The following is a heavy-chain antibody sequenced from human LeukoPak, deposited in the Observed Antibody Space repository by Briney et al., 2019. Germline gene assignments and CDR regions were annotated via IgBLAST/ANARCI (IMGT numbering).Heavy chain of an antibody. CDR2: IYYSGSA. Sequence: SETLSLTCTVSGGSISSYYWSWIQQPPGKGLEWVGYIYYSGSANYNPSLKSRVTISIDTSKNQFSLKLSSVTAADTAVYYCARHLGYCSTTSCYPWFDPWGQGTLVTVSS. CDR3: ARHLGYCSTTSCYPWFDP. V-gene: IGHV4-59*08. J-gene: IGHJ5*02. D-gene: IGHD2-2*01. CDR1: GGSISSYY.